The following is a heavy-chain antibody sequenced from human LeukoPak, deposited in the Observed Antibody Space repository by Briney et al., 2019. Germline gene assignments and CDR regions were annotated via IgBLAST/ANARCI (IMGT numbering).Heavy chain of an antibody. CDR1: GFTFNNYE. D-gene: IGHD3-16*01. CDR2: SSSSGSSI. J-gene: IGHJ5*02. V-gene: IGHV3-48*03. Sequence: SGGSLRLSCAASGFTFNNYEMNWVRQAPGKGLEWVSYSSSSGSSIYSADSVKGGFTVSRDNAKNSLYLQMSSLRAEDTAVYYCAKRGGYLVDPWGQGTLVTVSS. CDR3: AKRGGYLVDP.